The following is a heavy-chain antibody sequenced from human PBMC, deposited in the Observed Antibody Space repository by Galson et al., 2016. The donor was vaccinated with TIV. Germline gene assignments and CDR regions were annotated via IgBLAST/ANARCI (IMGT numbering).Heavy chain of an antibody. CDR3: ARGAIRGGYYTDV. V-gene: IGHV4-59*02. J-gene: IGHJ6*03. CDR1: DGSVSSYY. CDR2: VYYSADYSGST. Sequence: SETLSLTCTVSDGSVSSYYWSWIRQPPGKGLEWIGYVYYSADYSGSTTYKPSRKSRVTISVDTSKNKLSLRLSSVTAADTAVYYCARGAIRGGYYTDVWGKGTTVTVSS. D-gene: IGHD3-10*01.